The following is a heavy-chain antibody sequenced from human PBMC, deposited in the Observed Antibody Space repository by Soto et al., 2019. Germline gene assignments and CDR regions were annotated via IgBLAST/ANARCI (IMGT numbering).Heavy chain of an antibody. V-gene: IGHV4-39*01. CDR3: ARQWGRSSAGFYYYYYGMDV. J-gene: IGHJ6*02. Sequence: PSETLSLTCTVSGGSISSSSYYWGWIRQPPGKGLEWIGSIYYSGSTYYNPSLKSRVTISVDTSKNQFSLKLSSVTAADTAVYYCARQWGRSSAGFYYYYYGMDVWGQGTTVTVSS. D-gene: IGHD6-6*01. CDR2: IYYSGST. CDR1: GGSISSSSYY.